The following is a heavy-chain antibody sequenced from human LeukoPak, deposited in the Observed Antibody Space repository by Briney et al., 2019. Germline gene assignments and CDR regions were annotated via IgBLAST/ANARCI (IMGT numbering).Heavy chain of an antibody. CDR2: ISSGGGST. CDR3: AKTLQGYYYYGLDV. J-gene: IGHJ6*02. V-gene: IGHV3-23*01. CDR1: GFTFSSYA. Sequence: GGSLRLSCAASGFTFSSYAMTWVRQAPGKGLEWVSTISSGGGSTYYADPVKGRFTISRDNSKNTLYLQMNSLRVEDTALYNCAKTLQGYYYYGLDVWGQGTTVTVSS.